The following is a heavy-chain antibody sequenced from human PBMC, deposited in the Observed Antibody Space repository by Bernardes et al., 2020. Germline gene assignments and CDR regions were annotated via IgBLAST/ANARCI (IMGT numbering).Heavy chain of an antibody. CDR1: GFTFSSYW. Sequence: GGSLRLSCAASGFTFSSYWMHWVRQAPGKGLVWVSRINSDGSSTSYADSVKGRFTISRDNAKNTLYLQMNSLRAEDTAVYYCANTRYFDWLLWNWGQGTLVTVSS. CDR2: INSDGSST. J-gene: IGHJ4*02. CDR3: ANTRYFDWLLWN. D-gene: IGHD3-9*01. V-gene: IGHV3-74*01.